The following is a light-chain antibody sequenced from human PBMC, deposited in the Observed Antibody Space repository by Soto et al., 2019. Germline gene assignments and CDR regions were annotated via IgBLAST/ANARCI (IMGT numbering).Light chain of an antibody. V-gene: IGLV2-11*01. CDR1: SSDVGGYNY. CDR3: SSYAGSYTSL. Sequence: QSVLTQPRSVSGSPGQSVTISCTGTSSDVGGYNYVSWYQHHPGKAPKLMIYDVTKRPSGVPDRFSASKSGNTASLTISGLQAEDEADYYCSSYAGSYTSLFGGGTKVTV. CDR2: DVT. J-gene: IGLJ2*01.